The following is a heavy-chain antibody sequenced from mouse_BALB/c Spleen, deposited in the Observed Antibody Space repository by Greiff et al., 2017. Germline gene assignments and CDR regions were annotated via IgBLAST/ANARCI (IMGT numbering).Heavy chain of an antibody. CDR3: ARESTSRATGFAY. CDR1: GFNIKDTY. CDR2: IDPANGNT. D-gene: IGHD3-3*01. Sequence: VQLKESGAELVKPGASVKLSCTASGFNIKDTYMHWVKQRPEQGLEWIGRIDPANGNTKYDPKFQGKATITADTSSNTAYLQLSSLTSEDTAVYYCARESTSRATGFAYWGQGTLVTVSA. J-gene: IGHJ3*01. V-gene: IGHV14-3*02.